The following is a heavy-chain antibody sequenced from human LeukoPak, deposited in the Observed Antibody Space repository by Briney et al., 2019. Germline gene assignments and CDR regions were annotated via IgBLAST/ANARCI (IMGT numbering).Heavy chain of an antibody. V-gene: IGHV3-23*01. CDR2: TSSSDAGT. Sequence: GGSLRLSCATSGFTFNNYAMSWVRQAPGKGLEWVAATSSSDAGTYHADSVRGRFTISRDNSKNTLYLQMNSLRAEDAAVYFCAKAPVTSCRGAYCYPFDSWGQGTLVTVSS. D-gene: IGHD2-21*01. J-gene: IGHJ4*02. CDR1: GFTFNNYA. CDR3: AKAPVTSCRGAYCYPFDS.